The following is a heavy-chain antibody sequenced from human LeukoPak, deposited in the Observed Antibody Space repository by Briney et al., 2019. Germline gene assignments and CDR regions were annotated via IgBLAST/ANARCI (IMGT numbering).Heavy chain of an antibody. Sequence: SETLSLTCTVSGGSISFYYWSWIRQPPGKGLEWIGYIYYSGSTNYNPSLKSRVTISVDTSKNQFSLKLSSVTAADTAVYYCATFSSSWAYYYYGMDVWGQGTTVTVSS. CDR3: ATFSSSWAYYYYGMDV. D-gene: IGHD6-13*01. CDR1: GGSISFYY. J-gene: IGHJ6*02. CDR2: IYYSGST. V-gene: IGHV4-59*01.